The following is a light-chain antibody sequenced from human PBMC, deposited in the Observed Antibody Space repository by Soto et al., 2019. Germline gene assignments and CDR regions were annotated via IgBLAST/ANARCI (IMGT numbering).Light chain of an antibody. CDR3: QSYTGMSPTRCV. Sequence: QSALTQPASVSVSPGQSITISCTGTSSDDGGYNYVSWYQQHPGKAPKLMIYDVSNRPSGVSNRFSGSKSGNTASLTIYGLQAHEEADYCGQSYTGMSPTRCVFGTGTKGSV. CDR1: SSDDGGYNY. CDR2: DVS. J-gene: IGLJ1*01. V-gene: IGLV2-14*01.